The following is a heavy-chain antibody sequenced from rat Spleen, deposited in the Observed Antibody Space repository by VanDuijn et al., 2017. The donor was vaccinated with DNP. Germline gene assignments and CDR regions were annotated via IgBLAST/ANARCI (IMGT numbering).Heavy chain of an antibody. CDR2: ISSGGST. CDR1: GFSLTSYT. D-gene: IGHD1-11*01. CDR3: TGERGYGGNQPALDH. Sequence: QVQLKESGPGLVQPSQTLSLTCTVSGFSLTSYTVSWVRQPPGKGLEWIAAISSGGSTYYNPPLKSRRSISRDTSKSQVFLKMNRLQTEDTAIYFCTGERGYGGNQPALDHWGQGAMVTISS. V-gene: IGHV2-6*01. J-gene: IGHJ2*01.